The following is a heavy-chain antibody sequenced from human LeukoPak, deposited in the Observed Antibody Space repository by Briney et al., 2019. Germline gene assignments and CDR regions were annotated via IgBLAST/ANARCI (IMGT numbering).Heavy chain of an antibody. CDR2: IYYSGST. CDR3: VRSSGWLPDY. D-gene: IGHD6-19*01. J-gene: IGHJ4*02. V-gene: IGHV4-59*01. Sequence: SETLSLTCTVSGGSISSYYWSWIRQPPGKGPEWIGNIYYSGSTNYNPSLRSRVTMSVDTSKNQFSLKLSSVTAADTAVYYCVRSSGWLPDYWGQGTLVTVSS. CDR1: GGSISSYY.